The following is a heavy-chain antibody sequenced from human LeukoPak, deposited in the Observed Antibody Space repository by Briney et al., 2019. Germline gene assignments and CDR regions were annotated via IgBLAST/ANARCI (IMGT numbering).Heavy chain of an antibody. D-gene: IGHD3-22*01. CDR3: ASYDSSGYWAFDI. CDR2: IYYSGST. CDR1: GGSISSYY. V-gene: IGHV4-59*01. Sequence: SETLSLTCTVSGGSISSYYWSWIRQPPGKGLEWIGYIYYSGSTNYNPSLKSRVTISVDTSKNQFSLELSSVTAADTAVYYCASYDSSGYWAFDIWGQGTMVTVSS. J-gene: IGHJ3*02.